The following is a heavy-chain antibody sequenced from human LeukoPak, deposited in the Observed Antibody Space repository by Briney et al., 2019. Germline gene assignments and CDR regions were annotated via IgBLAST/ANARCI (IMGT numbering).Heavy chain of an antibody. CDR1: GGSISSTSLY. CDR3: ARVSGYDWESFYDY. J-gene: IGHJ4*02. CDR2: ISYSVGT. Sequence: PSETLSLTCTVSGGSISSTSLYWGWIRQPPGTGLEWIGSISYSVGTYYNPSLKSRVTISVDTSKNQFSLKLSSVTAADTAMYYCARVSGYDWESFYDYWGQGSLVTVSS. D-gene: IGHD5-12*01. V-gene: IGHV4-39*07.